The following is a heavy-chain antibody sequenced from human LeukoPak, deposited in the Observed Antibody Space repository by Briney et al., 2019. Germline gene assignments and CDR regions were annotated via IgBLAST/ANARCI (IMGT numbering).Heavy chain of an antibody. V-gene: IGHV6-1*01. CDR2: TYYRSKWNN. J-gene: IGHJ4*02. D-gene: IGHD2/OR15-2a*01. Sequence: SQTLSLTFAISVDSVSGNSAVAWNWLRQSPSRGLEWLGRTYYRSKWNNDYAVSVNSRITINPDTSKNQFSLHLNSVTPEDTAVYFCARGRNSGFDYWGQGTLVTVSS. CDR1: VDSVSGNSAVA. CDR3: ARGRNSGFDY.